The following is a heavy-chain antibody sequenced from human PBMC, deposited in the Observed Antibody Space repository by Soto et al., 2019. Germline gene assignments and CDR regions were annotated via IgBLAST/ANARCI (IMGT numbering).Heavy chain of an antibody. CDR2: IIPMFGTA. CDR1: GGTFSRNA. V-gene: IGHV1-69*01. CDR3: ARSVTAVDWYFDL. D-gene: IGHD2-2*01. J-gene: IGHJ2*01. Sequence: QVQLVQSGADVKKPGSSVNVSCKASGGTFSRNAITWVRQAPGQGLEWMGGIIPMFGTAKYAQKFQGRVTITADESSTTAYMELTSLRSDDTAVYYCARSVTAVDWYFDLWGRGTLVTVSS.